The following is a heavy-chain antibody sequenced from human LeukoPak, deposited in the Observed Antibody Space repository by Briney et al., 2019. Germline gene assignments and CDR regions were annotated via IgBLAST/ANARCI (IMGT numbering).Heavy chain of an antibody. D-gene: IGHD3-10*01. CDR2: IIAGNGNT. Sequence: ASVKVSCKASGYTFTSYAMHWVRQAPGQRLEWMGWIIAGNGNTKYSQKFQGRVTITRDTSASTAYMELSSLRSEDTAVYYCASPYGSGSYYGPDYYYGMDVWGKGTTVTVSS. CDR3: ASPYGSGSYYGPDYYYGMDV. V-gene: IGHV1-3*01. J-gene: IGHJ6*04. CDR1: GYTFTSYA.